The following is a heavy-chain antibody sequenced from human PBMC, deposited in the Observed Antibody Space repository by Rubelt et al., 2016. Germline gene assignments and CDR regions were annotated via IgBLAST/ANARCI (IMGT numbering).Heavy chain of an antibody. J-gene: IGHJ3*02. Sequence: ASGYTFTSYYMHWVRQAPGQGLEWMGIINHSGGSTNYAQKFQGRVTMTRDTYTTTVYMELSSLRSEDTAVYYCARGISSSTWYGAFDIWGQGTMVTVSS. D-gene: IGHD6-13*01. V-gene: IGHV1-46*03. CDR1: GYTFTSYY. CDR3: ARGISSSTWYGAFDI. CDR2: INHSGGST.